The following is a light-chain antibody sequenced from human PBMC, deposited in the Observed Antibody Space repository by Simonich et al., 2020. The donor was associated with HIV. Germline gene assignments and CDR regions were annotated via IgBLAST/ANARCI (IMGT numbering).Light chain of an antibody. J-gene: IGKJ1*01. CDR1: QTILFRSNIRNY. CDR2: CAS. CDR3: QQYYNTPRT. Sequence: DIVMTQSPESLAVSLCERATINCKSSQTILFRSNIRNYLAWYQQKPGQPPKLLIYCASTRESGVPDRFSGSGSGTDFTLTINSLQAEDVAVYYCQQYYNTPRTFGQGTKVEIK. V-gene: IGKV4-1*01.